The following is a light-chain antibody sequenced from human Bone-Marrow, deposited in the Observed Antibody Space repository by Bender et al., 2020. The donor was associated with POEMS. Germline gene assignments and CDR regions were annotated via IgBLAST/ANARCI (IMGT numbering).Light chain of an antibody. CDR2: EDT. J-gene: IGLJ2*01. CDR1: ALPQKY. Sequence: SYELTQPPSVSVSPGQTARITCSGDALPQKYAYWYQQKSGQAPVRVIYEDTNRPSGIPERFSGSKSGNTATLTISGAQTGDEADYYCQSSDSGDTYTVLFGGGTKLTVL. CDR3: QSSDSGDTYTVL. V-gene: IGLV3-10*01.